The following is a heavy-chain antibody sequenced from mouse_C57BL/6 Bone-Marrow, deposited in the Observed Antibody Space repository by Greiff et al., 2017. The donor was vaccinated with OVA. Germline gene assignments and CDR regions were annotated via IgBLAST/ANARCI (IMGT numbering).Heavy chain of an antibody. CDR1: GYTFSDYE. J-gene: IGHJ2*01. Sequence: QVQLQQSGAELVRPGASVTLSCKASGYTFSDYEMHWVKQTPVHGLEWIGAIDPETGATAYKQKVKGKAILTADKSASTAYMELRSLTSEDSAVYYGTRGDGYYFDDWGQGTTLTVSS. CDR3: TRGDGYYFDD. CDR2: IDPETGAT. V-gene: IGHV1-15*01.